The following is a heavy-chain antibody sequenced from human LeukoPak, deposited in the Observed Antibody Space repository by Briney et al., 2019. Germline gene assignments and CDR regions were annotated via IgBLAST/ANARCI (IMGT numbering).Heavy chain of an antibody. CDR3: AKAHDDWNYVYFRH. CDR2: IRGSGDDT. CDR1: GFTFSDYA. Sequence: GGTLRLSCAASGFTFSDYAMSWVRRATGKGLEWVSAIRGSGDDTYYAESVKGRFTISRDNSKNTLYLQMNSLRAEDTAVYYCAKAHDDWNYVYFRHWGQGTLVTVSS. D-gene: IGHD1-7*01. J-gene: IGHJ1*01. V-gene: IGHV3-23*01.